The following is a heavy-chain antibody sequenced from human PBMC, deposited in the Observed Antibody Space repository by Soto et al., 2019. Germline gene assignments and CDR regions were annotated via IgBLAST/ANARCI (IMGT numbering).Heavy chain of an antibody. D-gene: IGHD3-22*01. Sequence: PSETLSLTCAVYGGSFSGYYWSWIRQPPGKGLEWIGEINHSGSTNYNPSLKSRVTISVDTSKNQFSLKLSSVTAADTAVYYCARGIKYYYDSSGYYRWFDPWGQGTLVTVSS. CDR2: INHSGST. CDR3: ARGIKYYYDSSGYYRWFDP. CDR1: GGSFSGYY. V-gene: IGHV4-34*01. J-gene: IGHJ5*02.